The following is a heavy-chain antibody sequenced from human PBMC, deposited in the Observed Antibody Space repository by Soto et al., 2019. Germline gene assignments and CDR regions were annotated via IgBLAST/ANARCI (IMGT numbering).Heavy chain of an antibody. CDR2: IYYSGST. CDR1: GGSISSYY. Sequence: SETLSLTCTVSGGSISSYYWSWIRQPPGKGLGWIGYIYYSGSTNYNPSLRSRVTISVDTSKDQFSLKLSSVTAADTAVYYCARAGSYYGSGSSGWVYYYYGMDVWGQGTTVTVSS. D-gene: IGHD3-10*01. V-gene: IGHV4-59*01. CDR3: ARAGSYYGSGSSGWVYYYYGMDV. J-gene: IGHJ6*02.